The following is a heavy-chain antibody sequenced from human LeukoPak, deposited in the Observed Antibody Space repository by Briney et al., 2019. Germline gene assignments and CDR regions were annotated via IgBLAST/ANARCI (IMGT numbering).Heavy chain of an antibody. CDR2: SSGSGGST. CDR1: GFTFSSYA. D-gene: IGHD2-15*01. Sequence: GGSLRLSCAASGFTFSSYAMSWVRQAPGKGLEWVSASSGSGGSTYYADSVKGRFTISRDNSKNTLYLQMNSLRAEDTAVYYCAKAQTVGYCSGGSCYFDYWGQGTLVTVSS. J-gene: IGHJ4*02. V-gene: IGHV3-23*01. CDR3: AKAQTVGYCSGGSCYFDY.